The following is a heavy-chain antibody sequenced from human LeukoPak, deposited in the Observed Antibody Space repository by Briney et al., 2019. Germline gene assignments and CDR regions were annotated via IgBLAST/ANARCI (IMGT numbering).Heavy chain of an antibody. Sequence: GGSLRLSCAASGFTFSSYSMNWVRQAPGKGLEWVSSISNSGSSIYYADPVKGRFTISRDNAENSLYLQMNNLRAEDTAVYYCARDRFGDYVKGFAGFFDSWGQGTLVTVSS. CDR3: ARDRFGDYVKGFAGFFDS. V-gene: IGHV3-21*01. CDR2: ISNSGSSI. CDR1: GFTFSSYS. D-gene: IGHD2-21*02. J-gene: IGHJ4*02.